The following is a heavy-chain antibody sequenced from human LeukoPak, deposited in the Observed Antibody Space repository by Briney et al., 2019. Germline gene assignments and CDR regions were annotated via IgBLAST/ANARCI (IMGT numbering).Heavy chain of an antibody. CDR1: GFTFSSYG. CDR3: ARAAAGLAFDY. V-gene: IGHV3-33*01. CDR2: IWYDGSNK. Sequence: GRSLRLSCAASGFTFSSYGMHWVRQAPGKGLEWVAVIWYDGSNKYYADSVKGRFTISRDNSKNTLYLQMNSLRAEDTAVYYCARAAAGLAFDYWGQGTLVTVSS. D-gene: IGHD6-13*01. J-gene: IGHJ4*02.